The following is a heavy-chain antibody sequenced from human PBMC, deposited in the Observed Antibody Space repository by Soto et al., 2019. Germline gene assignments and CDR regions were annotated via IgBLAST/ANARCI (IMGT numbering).Heavy chain of an antibody. D-gene: IGHD3-16*01. CDR1: GYTFNSHE. J-gene: IGHJ4*02. Sequence: EVLLVASGGGSRQPGGSLRLSCVASGYTFNSHEMNWVRQAPGKGLEWISSISGSGTTNYAESVKGRFTISRDNAHKSLFLEMKDLRVEDTAVDYCARGGIHWGQGTLVTVSS. CDR3: ARGGIH. V-gene: IGHV3-48*03. CDR2: ISGSGTT.